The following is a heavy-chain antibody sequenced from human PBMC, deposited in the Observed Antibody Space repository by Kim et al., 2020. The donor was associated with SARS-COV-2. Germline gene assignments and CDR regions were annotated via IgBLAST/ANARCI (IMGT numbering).Heavy chain of an antibody. CDR2: IIPIFGTA. V-gene: IGHV1-69*13. CDR3: ARGPRSGSRGKYHYYYGMDV. CDR1: GGTFSSYA. D-gene: IGHD1-26*01. J-gene: IGHJ6*02. Sequence: SVKVSCKAYGGTFSSYAISWVRQAPGQGLEWMGGIIPIFGTANYAQKFQGRVTITADESTSTAYMELSSLRSEDTAVYYCARGPRSGSRGKYHYYYGMDVWGQGTTVTVSS.